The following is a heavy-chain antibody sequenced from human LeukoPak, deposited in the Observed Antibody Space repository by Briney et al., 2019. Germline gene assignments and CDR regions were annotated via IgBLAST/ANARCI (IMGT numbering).Heavy chain of an antibody. CDR2: IYYSGST. J-gene: IGHJ4*02. D-gene: IGHD3-10*01. Sequence: SQTLSLTCTVSGGSISSGGYYWSWIRQPPGKGLEWIGYIYYSGSTYYNPSLKSRVTISVDTSKNQFSLKLSSVTAADTAVYYCARGYGSGSYYNFWGQGTLVTVSS. V-gene: IGHV4-30-4*01. CDR1: GGSISSGGYY. CDR3: ARGYGSGSYYNF.